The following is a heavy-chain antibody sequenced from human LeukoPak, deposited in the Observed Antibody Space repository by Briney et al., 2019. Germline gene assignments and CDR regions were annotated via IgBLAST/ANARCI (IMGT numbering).Heavy chain of an antibody. CDR2: IYSGGST. CDR3: GRQAKDQEEHFDY. Sequence: GGSLRLSCAASGFTVSSNYMSWVRQAPGKGLEWVSVIYSGGSTCYADSVKGRFTISRDNSKNTLYLQMNSLRAEDTAVYYCGRQAKDQEEHFDYWGQGTLVTVSS. D-gene: IGHD1-1*01. CDR1: GFTVSSNY. V-gene: IGHV3-53*01. J-gene: IGHJ4*02.